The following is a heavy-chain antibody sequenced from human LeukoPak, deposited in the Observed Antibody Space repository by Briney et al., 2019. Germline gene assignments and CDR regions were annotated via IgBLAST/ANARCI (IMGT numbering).Heavy chain of an antibody. V-gene: IGHV3-21*04. D-gene: IGHD5-18*01. CDR2: ISSSSSYI. CDR1: GFTFSSYS. J-gene: IGHJ6*02. Sequence: PGGSLRLSCAASGFTFSSYSMNWVRQAPGKGLEGVSSISSSSSYIYYADSVKGRFIISRDTAKNALYLQMNSLRAEDTAVYYCARDSKIQLWLRIVDYYGMDVWGQGTTVTVSS. CDR3: ARDSKIQLWLRIVDYYGMDV.